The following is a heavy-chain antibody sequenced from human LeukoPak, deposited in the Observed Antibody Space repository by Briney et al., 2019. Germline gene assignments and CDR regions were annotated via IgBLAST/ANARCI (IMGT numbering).Heavy chain of an antibody. V-gene: IGHV2-70*11. J-gene: IGHJ4*02. CDR2: IDWDDDK. Sequence: SGPTLINPTHPRTLTRTFSGFSLSTSGMYVSWIRQPPGKSLEGLARIDWDDDKYYSTSMKTRLTISKDTSKNQVVLTVTNMDPVDTGTYYCARIGTTVTSLRYWGQGSLVTVSS. CDR1: GFSLSTSGMY. D-gene: IGHD4-17*01. CDR3: ARIGTTVTSLRY.